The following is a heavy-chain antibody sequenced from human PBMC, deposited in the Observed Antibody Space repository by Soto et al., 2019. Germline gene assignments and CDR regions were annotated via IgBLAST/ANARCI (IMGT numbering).Heavy chain of an antibody. J-gene: IGHJ5*02. CDR1: GGSISSSSYY. D-gene: IGHD3-22*01. Sequence: QLRLLESGPGLVKASETLSLTCTVSGGSISSSSYYWGWIRQPPGKGLEWIANIYYAGSTYYNPSIKSRVTIAVDPSRKKSPRKRSSSTAADPAVYYCARHVALPFHYGSSGYYVDTWGQGTLVTVSS. V-gene: IGHV4-39*01. CDR3: ARHVALPFHYGSSGYYVDT. CDR2: IYYAGST.